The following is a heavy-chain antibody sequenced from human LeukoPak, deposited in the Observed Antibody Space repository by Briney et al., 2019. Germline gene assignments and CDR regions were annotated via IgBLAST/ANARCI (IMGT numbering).Heavy chain of an antibody. V-gene: IGHV3-66*01. J-gene: IGHJ4*02. Sequence: PGGSLRLSCAASGFTVSSNYMSWVRQAPGKGLEWVSVIYSGGSTYYADSVKGRSTISRDNSKNTLYLQMNSLRAEDTAVYYCARGTRFGELYFDYWGQGTLVTVSS. CDR2: IYSGGST. D-gene: IGHD3-10*01. CDR3: ARGTRFGELYFDY. CDR1: GFTVSSNY.